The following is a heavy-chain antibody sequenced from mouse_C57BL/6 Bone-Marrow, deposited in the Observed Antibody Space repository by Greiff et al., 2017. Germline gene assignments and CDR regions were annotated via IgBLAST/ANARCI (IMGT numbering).Heavy chain of an antibody. V-gene: IGHV2-2*01. D-gene: IGHD2-5*01. J-gene: IGHJ3*01. CDR1: GFSLTSYG. CDR3: ARKPHYSNWGFAY. Sequence: VKLVESGPGLVQPSQSLSITCTVSGFSLTSYGVHWVRQSPGKGLEWLGVIWSGGSTDYNAAFISRLSISKDNSKSQVFFKMNSLQADDTAIYYCARKPHYSNWGFAYWGQGTLVTVSA. CDR2: IWSGGST.